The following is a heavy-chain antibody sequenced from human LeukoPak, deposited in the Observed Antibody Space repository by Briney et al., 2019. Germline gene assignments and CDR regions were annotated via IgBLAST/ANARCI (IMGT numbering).Heavy chain of an antibody. Sequence: GGSLRLSCAASGFTFNTYNMNWVRQAPGKGLEYVSAISSNGGSTYYANSVKGRFTISRDNSKNTLYLQMGSLRAEDMAVYYCAREAGLRPRVPHGFYYYYGMDVWGQGTTVTVSS. V-gene: IGHV3-64*01. CDR1: GFTFNTYN. CDR3: AREAGLRPRVPHGFYYYYGMDV. J-gene: IGHJ6*02. CDR2: ISSNGGST. D-gene: IGHD4-17*01.